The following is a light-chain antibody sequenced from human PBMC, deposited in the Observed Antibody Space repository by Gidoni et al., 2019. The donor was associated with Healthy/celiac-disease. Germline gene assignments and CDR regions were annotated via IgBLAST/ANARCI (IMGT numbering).Light chain of an antibody. V-gene: IGKV3D-15*01. CDR1: QSVSSN. J-gene: IGKJ4*01. CDR2: GAA. CDR3: QQYNNWPPVT. Sequence: EIVMTQSPATLSVSPGESSTLSCRASQSVSSNLAGYQQKPGQAPRLLIYGAATRATCIPARFSGSGSGTEFTLTISSLQSEDFAVYYCQQYNNWPPVTFXGXTKVEIK.